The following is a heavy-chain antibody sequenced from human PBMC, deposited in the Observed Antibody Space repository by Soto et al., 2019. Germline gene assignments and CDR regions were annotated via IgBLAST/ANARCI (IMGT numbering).Heavy chain of an antibody. D-gene: IGHD1-26*01. J-gene: IGHJ4*02. CDR1: GYTFTRYH. CDR2: INPSGGST. V-gene: IGHV1-46*01. CDR3: ARLHVNSGSYLLDY. Sequence: GSSVKVSCKASGYTFTRYHMHWVRQAPGQGLEWMGIINPSGGSTSYAQKLQGRITMTRDMSTSTVYMELRGLRSEDTAVYYCARLHVNSGSYLLDYWGQGTLVTVSS.